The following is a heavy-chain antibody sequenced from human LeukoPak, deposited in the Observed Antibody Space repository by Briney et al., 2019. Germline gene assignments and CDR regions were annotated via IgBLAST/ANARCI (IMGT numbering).Heavy chain of an antibody. D-gene: IGHD5-18*01. V-gene: IGHV1-2*02. CDR2: INPSSGGT. Sequence: ASVKVSCKASGYTFTGYYMHWVRQAPGQGLEWMGWINPSSGGTNYAQKFQGRVTMTRDTSISTAYMELSRLRSEDTAVYYCARDVDTAVVCDYWGQGTLVTVSS. CDR3: ARDVDTAVVCDY. J-gene: IGHJ4*02. CDR1: GYTFTGYY.